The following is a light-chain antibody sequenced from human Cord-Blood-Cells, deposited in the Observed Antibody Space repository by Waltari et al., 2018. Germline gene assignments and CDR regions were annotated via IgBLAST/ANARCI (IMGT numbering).Light chain of an antibody. CDR1: QSVSSY. CDR2: DAS. V-gene: IGKV3-11*01. CDR3: QQRSNWPPIT. Sequence: IVLTQSPATLSFSPGERATLSCRASQSVSSYLAWYQQKPGQAPSLLIYDASNRATGIPARFSGSGSGTDFTLTISSLEPEDFAVYYCQQRSNWPPITFGQGTRLEIK. J-gene: IGKJ5*01.